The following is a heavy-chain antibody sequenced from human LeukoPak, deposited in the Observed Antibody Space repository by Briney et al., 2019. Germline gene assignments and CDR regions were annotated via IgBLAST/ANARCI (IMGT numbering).Heavy chain of an antibody. J-gene: IGHJ4*02. V-gene: IGHV4-61*01. D-gene: IGHD7-27*01. CDR1: SGSISSGTYY. CDR3: ATRKLGNDY. CDR2: IYYTET. Sequence: SETLSLTCTVSSGSISSGTYYWSWIRQSPGKGLEWIGYIYYTETSYNPSLKSRVTISADTSKNQFSLKLYSVTAADTAVYYCATRKLGNDYWGQGTLVTVSS.